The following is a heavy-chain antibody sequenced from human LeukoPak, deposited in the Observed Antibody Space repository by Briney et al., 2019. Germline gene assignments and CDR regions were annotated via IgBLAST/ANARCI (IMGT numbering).Heavy chain of an antibody. CDR3: ARELFDVDD. D-gene: IGHD3-10*01. CDR2: ITDSGGST. J-gene: IGHJ4*02. Sequence: PGGSLRLSCAPYGFTFDNFALTWVRQAPGKGLEWVSEITDSGGSTYYADSVKGRFTISRANSKNLLLLQMNRQTAEDTAIYYCARELFDVDDWGQGTLVTVTA. V-gene: IGHV3-23*01. CDR1: GFTFDNFA.